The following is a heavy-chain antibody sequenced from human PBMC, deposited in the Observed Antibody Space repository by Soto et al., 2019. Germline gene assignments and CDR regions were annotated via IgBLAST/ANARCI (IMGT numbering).Heavy chain of an antibody. V-gene: IGHV3-30-3*01. CDR3: ARAVDAAMDTLDY. D-gene: IGHD5-18*01. CDR1: GFDFRNYA. CDR2: TSDDGDIQ. J-gene: IGHJ4*02. Sequence: PGGSLRLSCAASGFDFRNYAMHWVRQSPGKGPEWVAITSDDGDIQYYADSVKGRFTISRDNSKNTLYLQMTSLRSEDAAVYFCARAVDAAMDTLDYWGQGNLVTVSS.